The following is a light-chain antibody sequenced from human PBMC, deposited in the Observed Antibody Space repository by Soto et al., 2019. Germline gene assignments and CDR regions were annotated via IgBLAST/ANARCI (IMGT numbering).Light chain of an antibody. CDR2: EVS. CDR1: SSDVGGYNY. CDR3: SSYAAINNFV. J-gene: IGLJ2*01. V-gene: IGLV2-8*01. Sequence: QSALTQPPSASGCPGQSVTISCTGTSSDVGGYNYVSWYQQHPGKAPKLMIYEVSKRPSGVPDRFSGSKSGNTASLTVSGLQAEDEADYYCSSYAAINNFVFGGGTKVTVL.